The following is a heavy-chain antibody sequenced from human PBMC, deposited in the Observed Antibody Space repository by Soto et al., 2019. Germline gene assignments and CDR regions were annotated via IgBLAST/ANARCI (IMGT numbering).Heavy chain of an antibody. CDR3: ARGSIVVVPAAPSGFDP. V-gene: IGHV1-18*01. D-gene: IGHD2-2*01. CDR2: ISAYNGNT. CDR1: GYTFTSYG. J-gene: IGHJ5*02. Sequence: ASVKVSCKASGYTFTSYGISWVRQAPGQGLEWMGWISAYNGNTNYAQKLQGRVTMTTDTSTSTAYMELRSLRSDDTAVYYCARGSIVVVPAAPSGFDPSGQGTLVTVSS.